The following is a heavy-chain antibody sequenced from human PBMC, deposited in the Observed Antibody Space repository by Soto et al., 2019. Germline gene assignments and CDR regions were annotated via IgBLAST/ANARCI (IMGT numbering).Heavy chain of an antibody. V-gene: IGHV4-34*01. CDR2: INHSGST. Sequence: SETLSLTCAVYGGSFSGYYWSWIRQPPGKGLEWIGEINHSGSTNYNPSLKSRVTISVDTSKNQFSLKLSSVTAADTAVYYCARVTSSPGNWFDPWGQGTQVTVSS. D-gene: IGHD6-6*01. CDR3: ARVTSSPGNWFDP. CDR1: GGSFSGYY. J-gene: IGHJ5*02.